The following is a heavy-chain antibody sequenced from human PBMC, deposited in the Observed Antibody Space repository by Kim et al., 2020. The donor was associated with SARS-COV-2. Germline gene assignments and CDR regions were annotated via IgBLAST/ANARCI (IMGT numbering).Heavy chain of an antibody. CDR2: ISSSRSYI. J-gene: IGHJ3*02. D-gene: IGHD3-22*01. CDR1: GFTFSRYS. CDR3: ARDKYYHYDKPGAFDI. Sequence: GGSLRLSCATSGFTFSRYSMHWVRQAPGKGLVWVSPISSSRSYIYYADSVKGRFTISRDNAENSLYLQMNSLRVEDTAVYYCARDKYYHYDKPGAFDILGQRRMVTVSS. V-gene: IGHV3-21*01.